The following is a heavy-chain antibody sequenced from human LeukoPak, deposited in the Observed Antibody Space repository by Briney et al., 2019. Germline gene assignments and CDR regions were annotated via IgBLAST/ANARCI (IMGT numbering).Heavy chain of an antibody. D-gene: IGHD2-21*02. CDR1: GGSISSYY. CDR3: TRFAYCGGHCWYYFDY. J-gene: IGHJ4*02. V-gene: IGHV4-59*01. CDR2: IYSSGST. Sequence: PSETLSLTCTVSGGSISSYYWSWIRQPPGKGLERIGYIYSSGSTNYNPSLKSRITISVDTSKNQFSLKLSSVTAADTAVYYCTRFAYCGGHCWYYFDYWGQGSLVTVSS.